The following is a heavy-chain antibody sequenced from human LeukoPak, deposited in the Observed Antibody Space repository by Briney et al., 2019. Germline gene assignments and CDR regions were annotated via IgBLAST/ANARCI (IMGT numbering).Heavy chain of an antibody. J-gene: IGHJ4*02. CDR2: LNQDGSEK. CDR3: ARAVTSTEGY. Sequence: GGSLRLSCAVSGFTFSTYWMTWVRQAPGKGLEWVASLNQDGSEKYYVDSVKGRFTISRDNAQKSLYLEMKSLSAKDTAVYYCARAVTSTEGYWGQGTLVTVSS. CDR1: GFTFSTYW. V-gene: IGHV3-7*03.